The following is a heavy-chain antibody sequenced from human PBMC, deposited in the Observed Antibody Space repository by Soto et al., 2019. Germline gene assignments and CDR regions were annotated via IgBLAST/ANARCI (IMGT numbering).Heavy chain of an antibody. CDR1: GFTFSSYG. J-gene: IGHJ4*02. Sequence: PGGSLRLSCAASGFTFSSYGMHWVRQAPGKGLEWVAVIWYDGSNKYYADSVKGRFTISRDNSKNTLYLQMNSLRAEDTAVYYCARDKSWRELLQAPDYWGQGTLVTVSS. CDR3: ARDKSWRELLQAPDY. V-gene: IGHV3-33*01. D-gene: IGHD1-26*01. CDR2: IWYDGSNK.